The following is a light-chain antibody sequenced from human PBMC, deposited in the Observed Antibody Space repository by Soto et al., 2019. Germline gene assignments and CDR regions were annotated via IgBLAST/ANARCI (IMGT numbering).Light chain of an antibody. CDR3: QQANSFPWT. Sequence: DIQMTQSPSSVSAFVGDRVTITCRASQGISRWLAWYQQKPGKAPKLLIYTATRLQSGVPSRFSGSGSGTDFTLTISSLQPEDFATYYCQQANSFPWTFGQGTKVEIK. V-gene: IGKV1-12*01. CDR2: TAT. CDR1: QGISRW. J-gene: IGKJ1*01.